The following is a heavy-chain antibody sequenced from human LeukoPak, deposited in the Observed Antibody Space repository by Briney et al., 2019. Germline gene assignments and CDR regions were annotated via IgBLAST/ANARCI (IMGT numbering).Heavy chain of an antibody. V-gene: IGHV3-20*04. CDR2: INWNGGST. CDR1: GFTFDDYG. J-gene: IGHJ4*02. CDR3: AKDIGSSSWYGRFDY. Sequence: GGSLRLSCAASGFTFDDYGMSWVRQAPGKGLEWVSGINWNGGSTGYADSVKGRFTISRDNAKNSLYLQMNSLRAEDTALYYCAKDIGSSSWYGRFDYWGQGTLVTVSS. D-gene: IGHD6-13*01.